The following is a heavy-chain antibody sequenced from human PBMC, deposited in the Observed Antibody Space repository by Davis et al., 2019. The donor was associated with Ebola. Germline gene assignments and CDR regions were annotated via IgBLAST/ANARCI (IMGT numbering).Heavy chain of an antibody. CDR2: IHHSGRT. Sequence: SETLSFTCAVYGGSFGGYFWNWIRQPPGKGLEWIGEIHHSGRTTYNPSLKNRVSMSRDMSKSQVSLKVSSVTAADTAVYYCARGSNTRLWFAAVWGTGTTVTVSS. V-gene: IGHV4-34*01. CDR1: GGSFGGYF. CDR3: ARGSNTRLWFAAV. J-gene: IGHJ6*04. D-gene: IGHD2-21*01.